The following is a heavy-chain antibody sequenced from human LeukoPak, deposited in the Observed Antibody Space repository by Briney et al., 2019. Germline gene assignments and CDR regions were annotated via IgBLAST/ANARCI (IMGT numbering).Heavy chain of an antibody. CDR3: AAPLVQDQLLFHFQH. CDR1: GVTFSSYA. D-gene: IGHD2-2*01. J-gene: IGHJ1*01. Sequence: GGSLRLSCAASGVTFSSYAMSWVRQAPGKGLEWVSAISGSGGSTYYAASVKGRFTISRDNSKNTLYLQMNSLRAEDTAEYYCAAPLVQDQLLFHFQHWGQGTLVTVA. V-gene: IGHV3-23*01. CDR2: ISGSGGST.